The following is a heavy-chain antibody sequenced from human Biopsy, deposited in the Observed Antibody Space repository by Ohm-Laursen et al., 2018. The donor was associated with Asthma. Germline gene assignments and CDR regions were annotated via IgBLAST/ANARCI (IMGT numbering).Heavy chain of an antibody. J-gene: IGHJ6*02. D-gene: IGHD6-13*01. CDR1: GGSITSSSYY. V-gene: IGHV4-39*02. CDR2: MYHSGSP. CDR3: VRGSSSWHHGPFHYYYGLDV. Sequence: GTLSLTCSVSGGSITSSSYYWGWIRQPPGKGMEWIGSMYHSGSPYYHPSLKSRATISVDTSKNHFSLKRSSVTAADTAVYYCVRGSSSWHHGPFHYYYGLDVWGQGTTATVSS.